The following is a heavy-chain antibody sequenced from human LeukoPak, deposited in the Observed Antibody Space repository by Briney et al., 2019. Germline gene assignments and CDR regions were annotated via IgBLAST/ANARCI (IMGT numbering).Heavy chain of an antibody. CDR3: ARIPYGAVAGTDY. V-gene: IGHV4-61*01. CDR2: IYYSGST. Sequence: SETLSLTCTVSGGSVSSGSYYWSWIRQPPGKGLEWIGYIYYSGSTNYNPSLKSRVTISVDASKNQFSLKLSSVTAADTAVYYCARIPYGAVAGTDYWGQGTLVTVSS. CDR1: GGSVSSGSYY. D-gene: IGHD6-19*01. J-gene: IGHJ4*02.